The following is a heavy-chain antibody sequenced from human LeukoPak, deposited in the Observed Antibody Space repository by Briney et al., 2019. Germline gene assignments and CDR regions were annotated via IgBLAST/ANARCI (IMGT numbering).Heavy chain of an antibody. J-gene: IGHJ4*02. CDR1: GCXFSSYW. CDR3: ARHYYDSSGGLDS. D-gene: IGHD3-22*01. V-gene: IGHV5-10-1*01. Sequence: GEALQIFSNGSGCXFSSYWISWVRRMPGKGGEWRGRIDHSDCYTNYSPSFQGHVTISADKSINTAYLQWSSLKASDTAMYYCARHYYDSSGGLDSWGQGTLVTVSS. CDR2: IDHSDCYT.